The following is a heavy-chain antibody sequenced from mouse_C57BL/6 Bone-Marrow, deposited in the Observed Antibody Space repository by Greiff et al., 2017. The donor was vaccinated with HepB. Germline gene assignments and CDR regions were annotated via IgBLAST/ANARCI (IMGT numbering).Heavy chain of an antibody. Sequence: DVKLQESGPGLVKPSQSLSLTCSVTGYSITSGYYWNWIRQFPGNKLEWMGYISYDGSNNYNPSLKNRISITRDTSKNQFFLKLTSVTTEDTATYYCARGGLRPYYFDYWGQGTTLTVSS. V-gene: IGHV3-6*01. J-gene: IGHJ2*01. CDR2: ISYDGSN. CDR3: ARGGLRPYYFDY. CDR1: GYSITSGYY. D-gene: IGHD2-2*01.